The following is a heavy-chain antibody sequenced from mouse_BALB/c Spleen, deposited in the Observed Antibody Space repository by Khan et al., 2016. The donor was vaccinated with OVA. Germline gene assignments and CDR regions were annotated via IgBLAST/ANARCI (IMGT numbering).Heavy chain of an antibody. Sequence: VQLQQSGAELARPGASVKMSCKASGYTFTTYTIHWVKQRPGQGLEWIGYIIPSNDYTNYNQKLKDRATLTADKSSSTAYIQMSSLTSEDSAAYYCVREGAYYRSDGWFAYWGQGTLVTVSA. CDR1: GYTFTTYT. V-gene: IGHV1-4*01. CDR2: IIPSNDYT. D-gene: IGHD2-14*01. J-gene: IGHJ3*01. CDR3: VREGAYYRSDGWFAY.